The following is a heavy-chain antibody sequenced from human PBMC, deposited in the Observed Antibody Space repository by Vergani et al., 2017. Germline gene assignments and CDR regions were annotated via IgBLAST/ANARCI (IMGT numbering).Heavy chain of an antibody. J-gene: IGHJ4*02. CDR1: GGSISGGGYY. CDR2: IYYSGST. Sequence: QVQLQESGPGLVKPSQTLSLTCTVSGGSISGGGYYWSWIRQHPGKGLEWIGYIYYSGSTYYNPSLKSRVTISVDTSKNQFSLELSSVTAADTAVYYCARWDCSSTSCYNNYFDYWGQGTLVTVSS. V-gene: IGHV4-31*03. D-gene: IGHD2-2*02. CDR3: ARWDCSSTSCYNNYFDY.